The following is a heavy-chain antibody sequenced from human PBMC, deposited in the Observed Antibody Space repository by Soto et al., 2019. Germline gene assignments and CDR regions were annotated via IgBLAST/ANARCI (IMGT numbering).Heavy chain of an antibody. D-gene: IGHD3-10*01. V-gene: IGHV4-59*01. J-gene: IGHJ6*02. CDR2: IYYSGST. Sequence: QVQLQESGPGLVKPSETLSFTCTVSGGSISSYYWSWIRQPPGKGLEWIGYIYYSGSTNYNPSLKSRVTISVDTSKNQFSLKLSSVTAADTAVYYCARDQTRGGYGMDVWGQGTTVTVSS. CDR1: GGSISSYY. CDR3: ARDQTRGGYGMDV.